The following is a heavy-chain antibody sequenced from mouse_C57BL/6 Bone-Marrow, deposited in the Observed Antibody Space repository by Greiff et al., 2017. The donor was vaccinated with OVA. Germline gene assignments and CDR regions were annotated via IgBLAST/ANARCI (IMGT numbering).Heavy chain of an antibody. V-gene: IGHV1-61*01. J-gene: IGHJ1*03. D-gene: IGHD1-1*01. Sequence: VQLQQPGAELVRPGSSVKLSCKASGYTFTSYWMEWVKQRPGQGLEWIGNIYPSDSETHYNQKFKDKATLTVDKSSSAAYMQLSSLTSEDSAVYYCASSLITTVVRGNFDVWGTGTTVTVSS. CDR2: IYPSDSET. CDR1: GYTFTSYW. CDR3: ASSLITTVVRGNFDV.